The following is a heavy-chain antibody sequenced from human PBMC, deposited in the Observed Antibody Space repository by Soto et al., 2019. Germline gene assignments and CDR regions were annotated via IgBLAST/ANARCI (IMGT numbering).Heavy chain of an antibody. CDR1: GFTFSSYA. CDR3: SKCLSYRKCFFDY. J-gene: IGHJ4*02. CDR2: ISGSGGST. V-gene: IGHV3-23*01. Sequence: GGSLRLSCAASGFTFSSYAMSWVRQAPGKGLEWVSAISGSGGSTYYADSVKGRFTISRDNSKNTLYLQMNSLRAEDTAVYYCSKCLSYRKCFFDYSGQRTLVIVSS. D-gene: IGHD1-26*01.